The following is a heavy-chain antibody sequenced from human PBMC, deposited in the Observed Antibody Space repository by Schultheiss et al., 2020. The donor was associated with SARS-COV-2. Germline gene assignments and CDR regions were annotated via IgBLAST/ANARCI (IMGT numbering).Heavy chain of an antibody. CDR2: IYYSGST. D-gene: IGHD3-10*01. CDR3: ARDVLWFGESSYGMDV. Sequence: SETLSLTCTVSGGSISGYYWSWVRQPPGKGLEWIGYIYYSGSTYYNPSLKSRVTISVDTSKNQFSLKLSSVTAADTAVYYCARDVLWFGESSYGMDVWGQGTTVTVSS. J-gene: IGHJ6*02. V-gene: IGHV4-59*12. CDR1: GGSISGYY.